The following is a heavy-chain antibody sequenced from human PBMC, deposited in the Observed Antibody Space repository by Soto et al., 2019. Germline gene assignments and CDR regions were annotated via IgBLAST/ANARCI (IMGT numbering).Heavy chain of an antibody. V-gene: IGHV3-23*01. CDR2: ISGSGGST. CDR3: AKGKSEGSRTRIVVVIPYSDAFEI. Sequence: GGSLRLPCAASGFTFSSYAMSWVRQAPGKGLEWVPAISGSGGSTYYADSVKGRFTISRDNSKNTLKLQMNSLRAENTAVYYCAKGKSEGSRTRIVVVIPYSDAFEIWGQGTMVTVSS. CDR1: GFTFSSYA. D-gene: IGHD3-22*01. J-gene: IGHJ3*02.